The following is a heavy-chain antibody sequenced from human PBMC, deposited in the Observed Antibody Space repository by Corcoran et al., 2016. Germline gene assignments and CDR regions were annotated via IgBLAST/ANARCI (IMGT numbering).Heavy chain of an antibody. Sequence: QVQLQQWGAGLLKPSETLSLTCAVYGGSFSGYYWSWIRQPPGKGLEWIGEIYHSGRTNYNPSLKSRVTISVDTSKNQFSLKLSSATAADTAVYYCARAFNILTGYYVYYFDYWGQGTLVTVSS. D-gene: IGHD3-9*01. J-gene: IGHJ4*02. CDR2: IYHSGRT. CDR1: GGSFSGYY. CDR3: ARAFNILTGYYVYYFDY. V-gene: IGHV4-34*01.